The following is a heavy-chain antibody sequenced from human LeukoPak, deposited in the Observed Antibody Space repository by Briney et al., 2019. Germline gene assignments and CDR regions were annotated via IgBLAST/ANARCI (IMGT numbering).Heavy chain of an antibody. CDR3: AREYSSSPTAGTYYYYYMDV. V-gene: IGHV4-59*01. CDR1: GGSISSYY. J-gene: IGHJ6*03. Sequence: SETLSLTCTVSGGSISSYYWSWIRQPPGKGLEWIGYIYYSGSTNYNPSLKSRVTISVDTSKNQFSLKLSSVTAADTAVYYCAREYSSSPTAGTYYYYYMDVWGKGTTVTVSS. D-gene: IGHD6-6*01. CDR2: IYYSGST.